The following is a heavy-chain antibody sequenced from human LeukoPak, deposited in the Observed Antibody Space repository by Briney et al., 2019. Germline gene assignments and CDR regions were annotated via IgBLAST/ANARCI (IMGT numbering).Heavy chain of an antibody. CDR3: ARVGQGEWFFDL. CDR2: IYTGGST. Sequence: GGSLRLSCAASGFTVSSNYMSWVRQAPGKGLEWVSAIYTGGSTYYAGSVKGRFTISRDNSKNTLYLQMNSLGAEDTAVYYCARVGQGEWFFDLWGRGTLVTVSS. D-gene: IGHD1-26*01. V-gene: IGHV3-66*01. J-gene: IGHJ2*01. CDR1: GFTVSSNY.